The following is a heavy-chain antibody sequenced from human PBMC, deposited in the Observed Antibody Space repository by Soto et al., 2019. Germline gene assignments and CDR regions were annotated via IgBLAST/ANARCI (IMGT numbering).Heavy chain of an antibody. Sequence: QVQLVQSGAEVKKPGASVKVSCKASGYTFTDYDINWVRQATGQGLEWMGWMTPNSGNTGNAQKFQGRVTMTRDTSRSTAYMELNSLTSEDTAVYYCARNLYNTGSFDHWGQGTLVTVSS. V-gene: IGHV1-8*02. CDR2: MTPNSGNT. J-gene: IGHJ4*02. CDR3: ARNLYNTGSFDH. CDR1: GYTFTDYD. D-gene: IGHD3-10*01.